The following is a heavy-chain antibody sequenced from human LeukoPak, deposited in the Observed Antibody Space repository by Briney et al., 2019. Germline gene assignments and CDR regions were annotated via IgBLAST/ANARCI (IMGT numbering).Heavy chain of an antibody. CDR1: GYTFTSYG. D-gene: IGHD3-3*01. CDR2: ISAYNGNT. J-gene: IGHJ4*02. V-gene: IGHV1-18*01. CDR3: ARYGRPEWLLAYYFDY. Sequence: ASVKVSCKASGYTFTSYGISWVRQAPGQGLEWMGWISAYNGNTNYAQKLQGRVTMTTDTSTSTAYMELRSLRSDDTAVYYCARYGRPEWLLAYYFDYWGQGTLVTVSS.